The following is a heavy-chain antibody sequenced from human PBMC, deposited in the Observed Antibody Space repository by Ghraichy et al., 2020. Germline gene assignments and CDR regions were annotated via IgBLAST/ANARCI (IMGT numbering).Heavy chain of an antibody. V-gene: IGHV3-23*01. CDR1: GFSFSSYA. D-gene: IGHD3-10*01. J-gene: IGHJ4*02. CDR3: AKDSSDYPLAYPFEY. Sequence: GGSLRLSCAASGFSFSSYAMTWVRQAPGKGLEWVSAITGGDGTTYYANSVRGRFTISRDNSKNTLFLRMNSLRAEDTAIYYCAKDSSDYPLAYPFEYWGQGTLVTVSS. CDR2: ITGGDGTT.